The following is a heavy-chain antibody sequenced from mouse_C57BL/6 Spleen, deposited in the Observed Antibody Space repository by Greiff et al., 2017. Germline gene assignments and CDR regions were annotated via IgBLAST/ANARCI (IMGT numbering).Heavy chain of an antibody. Sequence: EVKLQQSGPELVKPGASVTISCKASGYSFTDYNMNWVKQSNGKSLEWIGVINPNYGTTSYNQKFKGKATLTVDQSSSTAYMQLNSLTSEESAVYNGARDYGSSYGYFDVWGTGTTVTVSS. D-gene: IGHD1-1*01. V-gene: IGHV1-39*01. CDR2: INPNYGTT. CDR3: ARDYGSSYGYFDV. CDR1: GYSFTDYN. J-gene: IGHJ1*03.